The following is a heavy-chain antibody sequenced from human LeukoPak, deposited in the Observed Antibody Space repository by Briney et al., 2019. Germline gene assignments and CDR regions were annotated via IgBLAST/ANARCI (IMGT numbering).Heavy chain of an antibody. D-gene: IGHD3-16*01. Sequence: PGGSLRLSCAASGFTFNNYGMHWVRQAPGKGLEWVAVISYDGSNKYYADSVKGRFTISRDNSKNTLYLQMNSLKTEDTAVYYCTSISGYDSLGDYSYYMDVWGKGTTVTVFS. CDR1: GFTFNNYG. CDR2: ISYDGSNK. CDR3: TSISGYDSLGDYSYYMDV. J-gene: IGHJ6*03. V-gene: IGHV3-33*05.